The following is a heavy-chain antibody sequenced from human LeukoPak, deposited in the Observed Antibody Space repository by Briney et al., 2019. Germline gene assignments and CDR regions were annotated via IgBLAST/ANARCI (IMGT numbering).Heavy chain of an antibody. CDR2: IKPNSGVT. Sequence: GASVKVSCKTSGYTFATYFMHWVRQAPGQGLEWMGYIKPNSGVTNYAEKFRGRVTMTWDKSISTAYIELSGLTSDDTAIYYCARPTYCGSDCYFNFDYWGQGTLVTVSS. CDR3: ARPTYCGSDCYFNFDY. CDR1: GYTFATYF. J-gene: IGHJ4*02. V-gene: IGHV1-2*02. D-gene: IGHD2-21*02.